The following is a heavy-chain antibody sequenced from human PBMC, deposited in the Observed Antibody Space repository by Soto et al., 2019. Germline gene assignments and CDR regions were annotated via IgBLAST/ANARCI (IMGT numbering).Heavy chain of an antibody. J-gene: IGHJ4*02. V-gene: IGHV3-30*04. CDR1: AFTFRSYT. Sequence: PGGSLRLSCAASAFTFRSYTMHWVRQAPGKGLEWVATISYDGSKTNYADSVRGRFIISRDNSKSTLFLQMGSLRPEDTAVYSCARDRDSSYFPPPYYFDSWGQGTLVTVSS. CDR2: ISYDGSKT. CDR3: ARDRDSSYFPPPYYFDS. D-gene: IGHD4-4*01.